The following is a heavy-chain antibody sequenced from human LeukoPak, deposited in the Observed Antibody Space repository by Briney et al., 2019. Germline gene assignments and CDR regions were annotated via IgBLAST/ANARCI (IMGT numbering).Heavy chain of an antibody. CDR3: ARHSYDILTGYYIDY. Sequence: GESLKISCKGSGYSFTSYWIGWVRQMPGKGLEWMGIIYPGDSDTRYSPSFQGQVTISADKSTSTAYLQWSSLKASDTAMYYCARHSYDILTGYYIDYWGQGTLVTVSS. J-gene: IGHJ4*02. CDR1: GYSFTSYW. D-gene: IGHD3-9*01. CDR2: IYPGDSDT. V-gene: IGHV5-51*01.